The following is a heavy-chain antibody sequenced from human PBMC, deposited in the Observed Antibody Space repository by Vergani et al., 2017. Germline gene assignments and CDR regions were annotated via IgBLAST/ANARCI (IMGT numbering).Heavy chain of an antibody. CDR3: AKDQDAEWLVPFGYFDY. CDR1: GFTFSSYA. V-gene: IGHV3-23*01. D-gene: IGHD6-19*01. CDR2: ISGSGGST. Sequence: EVQLLESGGGLVQPGGSLRLSCAASGFTFSSYAMSWVRQAPGKGLEWVSAISGSGGSTYYADSVKGRFTISRDNSKNTLYLQMNSLRAEDTAVYYCAKDQDAEWLVPFGYFDYWGQGTLVTVSS. J-gene: IGHJ4*02.